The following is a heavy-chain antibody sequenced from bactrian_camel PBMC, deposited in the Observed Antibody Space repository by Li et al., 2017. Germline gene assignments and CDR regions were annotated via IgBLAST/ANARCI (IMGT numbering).Heavy chain of an antibody. V-gene: IGHV3S25*01. D-gene: IGHD2*01. Sequence: QLVESGGGSVQAGGSLRLSCAASGYAYNRNCMAWFRQAPGKEREGVAAIYTTYSGGGSTYYADSVKGRFTISQDNARNTVYLQMNSLKPEDTAMYYCAARGPYCYTKLSVRDFTYWGQGTQVTVS. J-gene: IGHJ6*01. CDR3: AARGPYCYTKLSVRDFTY. CDR2: IYTTYSGGGST. CDR1: GYAYNRNC.